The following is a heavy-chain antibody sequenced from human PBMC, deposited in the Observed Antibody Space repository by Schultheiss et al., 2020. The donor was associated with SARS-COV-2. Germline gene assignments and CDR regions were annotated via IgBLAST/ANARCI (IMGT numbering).Heavy chain of an antibody. J-gene: IGHJ5*02. D-gene: IGHD6-13*01. CDR3: ARKYSSHAGWFDP. Sequence: SETLSLTCTVSGGSVSSGSYYWSWIRQPPGKGLEWIGYIYYNGGTNYNPSLKSRVTISVDTSKNQFSLKLSSVTAADTAVYYCARKYSSHAGWFDPWGQGTLVTVSS. CDR2: IYYNGGT. V-gene: IGHV4-61*01. CDR1: GGSVSSGSYY.